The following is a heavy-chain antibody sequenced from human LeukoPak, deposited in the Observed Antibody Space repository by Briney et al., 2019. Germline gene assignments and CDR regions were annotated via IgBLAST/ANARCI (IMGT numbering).Heavy chain of an antibody. V-gene: IGHV4-34*01. CDR1: GGSFSGYY. CDR3: ARGRKDIVVHRGYYFDY. D-gene: IGHD2-2*01. J-gene: IGHJ4*02. Sequence: KPSETLSLTCAVYGGSFSGYYWSWIRQPPGKGLEWIGEINHSGSTNYNPSLKSRVTISVDTSKNQFSLKLSSVTAADTAVYYCARGRKDIVVHRGYYFDYRGQGTLVTVSS. CDR2: INHSGST.